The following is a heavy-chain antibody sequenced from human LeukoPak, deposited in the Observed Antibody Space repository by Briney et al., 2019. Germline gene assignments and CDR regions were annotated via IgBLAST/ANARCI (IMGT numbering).Heavy chain of an antibody. CDR3: ARGITGTFFDY. J-gene: IGHJ4*02. CDR2: IYPADSDI. CDR1: GYSINNYW. V-gene: IGHV5-51*01. D-gene: IGHD1-7*01. Sequence: GESLKISCKGSGYSINNYWIGWVRQMPGKGLEWMGIIYPADSDIRYSPSFQGQVTISADKSISTAYLQWSSLKASDTAMYYCARGITGTFFDYWGQGTLVTVSS.